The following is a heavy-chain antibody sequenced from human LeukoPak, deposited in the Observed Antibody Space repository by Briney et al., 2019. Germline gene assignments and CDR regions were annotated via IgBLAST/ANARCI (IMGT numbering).Heavy chain of an antibody. CDR2: ISYDGSNK. D-gene: IGHD3-22*01. CDR3: ARDHGYYRFTDY. V-gene: IGHV3-30-3*01. J-gene: IGHJ4*02. Sequence: PGRSPRLSCAASGFTFSSYAMHWVRQAPGKGLEWVAVISYDGSNKYYADSVKGRFTISRDNSKNTLYLQMNSLRAEGTAVYYCARDHGYYRFTDYWGQGTLVTVSS. CDR1: GFTFSSYA.